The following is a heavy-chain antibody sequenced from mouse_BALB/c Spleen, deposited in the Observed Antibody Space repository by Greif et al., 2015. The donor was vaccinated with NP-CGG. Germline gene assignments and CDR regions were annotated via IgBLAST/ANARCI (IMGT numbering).Heavy chain of an antibody. V-gene: IGHV14-4*02. CDR2: IDPENGDT. J-gene: IGHJ3*01. CDR3: NAIYYDYDGFAY. D-gene: IGHD2-4*01. CDR1: GFNIKDYY. Sequence: VQLQQSGAELVRSGASVKLSCTASGFNIKDYYMHWVKQRPEQGLEWIGWIDPENGDTEYAPKFQGKATMTADTSSNTAYLQLSSLTSEDTAVYYCNAIYYDYDGFAYWGQGTLVTVSA.